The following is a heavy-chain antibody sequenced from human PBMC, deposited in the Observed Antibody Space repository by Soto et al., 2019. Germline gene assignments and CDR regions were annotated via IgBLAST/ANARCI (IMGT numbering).Heavy chain of an antibody. CDR1: GGTFSSYA. Sequence: QVQLVQSGAEVKKPGSSVKVSCKASGGTFSSYAISWVRQAPGQGLEWMGGIIPIFGTANYAQKFQGRVTINADESTRTAYMGLSSLGSEDTAVYYCARRLYSSSWYETFDYWGQGTLVTVSS. V-gene: IGHV1-69*12. CDR3: ARRLYSSSWYETFDY. D-gene: IGHD6-13*01. J-gene: IGHJ4*02. CDR2: IIPIFGTA.